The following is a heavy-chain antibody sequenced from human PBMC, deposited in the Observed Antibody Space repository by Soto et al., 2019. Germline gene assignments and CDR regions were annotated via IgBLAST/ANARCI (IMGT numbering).Heavy chain of an antibody. CDR3: ASPPRIAAAGPGWSSFDY. V-gene: IGHV3-23*01. D-gene: IGHD6-13*01. J-gene: IGHJ4*02. CDR2: ISGSGGST. CDR1: GFTFSSYA. Sequence: PGGSLRLSYAASGFTFSSYAMSWVRQAPGKGLEWVSAISGSGGSTYYADSVKGRFTISRDNSKNTLYLQMNSLRAEDTAVYYCASPPRIAAAGPGWSSFDYWGQGTLVTVSS.